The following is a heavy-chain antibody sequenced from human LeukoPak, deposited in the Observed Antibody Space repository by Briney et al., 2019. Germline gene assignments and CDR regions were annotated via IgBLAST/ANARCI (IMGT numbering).Heavy chain of an antibody. J-gene: IGHJ6*02. CDR3: ARGWTTTVYYYYYGMDV. Sequence: SETLSLTCAVYGGSFSGYYWSWIRQPPGKGLEWTGEINHSGSTNYNPSLKSRVTISVDTSKNQFSLKLSSVTAADTAVYYCARGWTTTVYYYYYGMDVWGQGTTVTVSS. V-gene: IGHV4-34*01. CDR1: GGSFSGYY. CDR2: INHSGST. D-gene: IGHD4-4*01.